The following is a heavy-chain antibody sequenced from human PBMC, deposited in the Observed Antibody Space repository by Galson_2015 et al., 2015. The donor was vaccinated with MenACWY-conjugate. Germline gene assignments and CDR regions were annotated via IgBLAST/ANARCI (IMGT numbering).Heavy chain of an antibody. V-gene: IGHV3-53*01. CDR3: ARDHSYGTLYYYGMDV. D-gene: IGHD5-18*01. CDR1: GFTVSNAY. CDR2: IYTGGTT. Sequence: SLRLSCAVSGFTVSNAYMSWVRQAPGKGLEWVSVIYTGGTTYYADSVKGRFTISRDISKNSLYLQMNSLRAEDTAVYYCARDHSYGTLYYYGMDVWGQGSTVIVSS. J-gene: IGHJ6*02.